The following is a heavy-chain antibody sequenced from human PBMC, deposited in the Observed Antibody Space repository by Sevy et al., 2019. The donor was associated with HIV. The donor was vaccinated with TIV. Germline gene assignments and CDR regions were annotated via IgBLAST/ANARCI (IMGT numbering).Heavy chain of an antibody. J-gene: IGHJ3*02. CDR1: GFTFVTYA. CDR2: VSGSGATT. D-gene: IGHD3-22*01. Sequence: GGSLRPSCAASGFTFVTYAMNWVRQAPGKGLEWVSGVSGSGATTLYADSVKGRFSISRDNSKNTLYLQINSLRAEDTAVYYCAKDVYDSSGYYPMGAFDIWGQGTMVTVSS. CDR3: AKDVYDSSGYYPMGAFDI. V-gene: IGHV3-23*01.